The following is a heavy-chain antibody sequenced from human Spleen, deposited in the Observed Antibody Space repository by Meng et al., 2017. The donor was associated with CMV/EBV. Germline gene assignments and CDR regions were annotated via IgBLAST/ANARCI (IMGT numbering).Heavy chain of an antibody. J-gene: IGHJ5*02. D-gene: IGHD2-15*01. CDR2: IDTKSGDA. CDR3: ARGRLGFCDSSDCHSYGFDP. CDR1: FSNYD. V-gene: IGHV1-8*01. Sequence: FSNYDMNWVRQAPGQGLEWMGWIDTKSGDADYAQKFQGRVTMTRNTSVRTAYMELSSLTSEDTAVYYCARGRLGFCDSSDCHSYGFDPWGQGTLVTVSS.